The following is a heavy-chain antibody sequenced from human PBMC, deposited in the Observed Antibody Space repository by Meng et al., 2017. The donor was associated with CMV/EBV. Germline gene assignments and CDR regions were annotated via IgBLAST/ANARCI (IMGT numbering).Heavy chain of an antibody. J-gene: IGHJ4*02. Sequence: SETLSLTCTVSGGSISSSSYYWGWIRQPPGKGLECIGSSHYSGNTYYNAALKSRATISGDMSKNQFSLKLTSVTAADAAVYYCARVTSSSWTIDYWGQGTLVTVSS. CDR1: GGSISSSSYY. D-gene: IGHD6-13*01. CDR3: ARVTSSSWTIDY. V-gene: IGHV4-39*07. CDR2: SHYSGNT.